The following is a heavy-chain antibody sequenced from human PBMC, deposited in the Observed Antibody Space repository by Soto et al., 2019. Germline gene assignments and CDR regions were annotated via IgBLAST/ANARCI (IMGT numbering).Heavy chain of an antibody. J-gene: IGHJ6*02. CDR3: ARTPAIYDYVWGSYRFYGMDV. CDR2: IYPGDSDT. V-gene: IGHV5-51*01. D-gene: IGHD3-16*02. CDR1: GYSFTSYW. Sequence: GESLKLSCKGSGYSFTSYWIGWVRQMPGKGLEWMGIIYPGDSDTRYSPSFQGQVTISADKSISTAYLQWSSLKASDTAMYYCARTPAIYDYVWGSYRFYGMDVWGQGTTVTVSS.